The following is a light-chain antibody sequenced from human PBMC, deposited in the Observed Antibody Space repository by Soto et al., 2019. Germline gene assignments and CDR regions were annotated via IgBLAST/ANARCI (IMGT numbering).Light chain of an antibody. J-gene: IGKJ1*01. Sequence: EIVMTQSPATLSVSPGEGATLSCRGSQSISSKLAWYQQKPGQAPRLLIYSASTRATGVPARFSGSGSGTEFTLTISSLQSEDLAVYYCQHYNDWRWTFGQGTKVEIK. CDR1: QSISSK. V-gene: IGKV3-15*01. CDR3: QHYNDWRWT. CDR2: SAS.